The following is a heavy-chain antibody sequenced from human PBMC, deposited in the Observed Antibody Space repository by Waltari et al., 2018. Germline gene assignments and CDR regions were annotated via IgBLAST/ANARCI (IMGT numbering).Heavy chain of an antibody. CDR3: AKISLHREGYS. J-gene: IGHJ4*02. CDR1: GDSISSLSW. Sequence: QVHLQESGPGLVKPSQTLSLACTVSGDSISSLSWWTWVRQSPGKGLEWVGEVFQSGSANYNPSLKSRVNMSVDKSTNQFFLTLNSVTAADTAIYYCAKISLHREGYSWGQGTLVTVAS. V-gene: IGHV4-4*02. CDR2: VFQSGSA. D-gene: IGHD3-3*01.